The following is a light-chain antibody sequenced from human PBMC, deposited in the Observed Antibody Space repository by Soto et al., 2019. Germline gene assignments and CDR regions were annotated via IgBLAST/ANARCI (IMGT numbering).Light chain of an antibody. CDR3: QQYNSYPYT. J-gene: IGKJ2*01. Sequence: DIQMTQSPSTLSASVGDSVTITCRASQSISSRLAWYQQKPGKAPKVLIYDASSLESGVPSRFSGSGSGTEFTLTISSLQPDDFSTYYCQQYNSYPYTFGQGTKLEIK. CDR2: DAS. CDR1: QSISSR. V-gene: IGKV1-5*01.